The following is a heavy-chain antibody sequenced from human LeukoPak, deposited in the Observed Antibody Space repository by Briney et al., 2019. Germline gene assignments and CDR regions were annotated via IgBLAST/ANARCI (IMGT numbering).Heavy chain of an antibody. D-gene: IGHD2-2*01. CDR3: AQSLPAAMTPYYMDV. CDR2: IYTSGST. V-gene: IGHV4-59*10. J-gene: IGHJ6*03. CDR1: GGSFSGYY. Sequence: SETLSLTCAVYGGSFSGYYWSWIRQPAGKGLEWIGRIYTSGSTNYNPSLKSRVTMSVDTSKNQFSLKLSSVTAADTAVYYCAQSLPAAMTPYYMDVWGKGTTVTVSS.